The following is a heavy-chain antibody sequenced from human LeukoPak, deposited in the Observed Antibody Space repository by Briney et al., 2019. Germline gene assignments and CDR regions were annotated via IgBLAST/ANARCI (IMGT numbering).Heavy chain of an antibody. V-gene: IGHV3-33*01. CDR1: GFTFSSYG. J-gene: IGHJ4*02. CDR2: IWYDGSNK. D-gene: IGHD3-22*01. CDR3: ARKIGHYDSRGSDY. Sequence: GGSLRLSCAASGFTFSSYGMHWVRQAPGKGLEWVAVIWYDGSNKYYADSVKGRFTISRDNSKNTLYLQMNSLRAEDTAVYYCARKIGHYDSRGSDYWGQGTLVTVSS.